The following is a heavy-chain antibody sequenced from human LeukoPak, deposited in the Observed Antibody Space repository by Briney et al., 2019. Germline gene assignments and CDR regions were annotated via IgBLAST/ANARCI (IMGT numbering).Heavy chain of an antibody. V-gene: IGHV3-11*04. D-gene: IGHD3-10*01. Sequence: PGGSLRLSCAASGFTFSDYYMSWIRQAPGKGLEWVSYISSSGSTIYYADSVKGRFTISRDNAKNSLYLQMNSLTAEDTAVYYCAKDIHYFQSDYWDQGTLVTVSS. CDR2: ISSSGSTI. CDR3: AKDIHYFQSDY. CDR1: GFTFSDYY. J-gene: IGHJ4*02.